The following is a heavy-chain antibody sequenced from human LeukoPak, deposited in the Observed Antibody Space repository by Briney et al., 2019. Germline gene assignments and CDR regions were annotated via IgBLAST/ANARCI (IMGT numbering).Heavy chain of an antibody. Sequence: GGSLRLSCAVSGFTFSSYWMGWVRQAPGKGLAWVANINQDESSKYYEDSVKGRFTISRDNADNSLYLQMNSLGAEDTAVYFCARLGPVNTDHYIDVGGKGTTVTISS. J-gene: IGHJ6*03. CDR2: INQDESSK. CDR1: GFTFSSYW. D-gene: IGHD4-17*01. CDR3: ARLGPVNTDHYIDV. V-gene: IGHV3-7*01.